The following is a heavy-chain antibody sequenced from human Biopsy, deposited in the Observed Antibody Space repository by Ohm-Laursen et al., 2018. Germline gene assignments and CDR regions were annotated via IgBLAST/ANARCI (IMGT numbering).Heavy chain of an antibody. Sequence: TLSFTCTVSGGSFTGHYWPWIRQPPGKGLEWIGHIPHTGYTSYKSSLKSRVTISLGTSRKHFSLRLTSLAAADTAVYYCARGSNEYGGLYFPHWGQGTLVTVSS. CDR2: IPHTGYT. J-gene: IGHJ1*01. D-gene: IGHD4-23*01. V-gene: IGHV4-59*11. CDR3: ARGSNEYGGLYFPH. CDR1: GGSFTGHY.